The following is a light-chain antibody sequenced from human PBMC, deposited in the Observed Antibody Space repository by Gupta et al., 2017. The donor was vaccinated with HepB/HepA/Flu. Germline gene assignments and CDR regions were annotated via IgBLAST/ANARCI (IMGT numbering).Light chain of an antibody. CDR1: NSRTKS. J-gene: IGLJ3*02. CDR2: ADS. Sequence: SYVLTQPPSVSVAPGQTASITCGENNSRTKSVHWYQQKPGQAPVLVVYADSDRHSGIPERFPGSNSGNTATLTISRVEAGDEADYYCQVWNSTSDLWVFGGGTKLTVL. V-gene: IGLV3-21*02. CDR3: QVWNSTSDLWV.